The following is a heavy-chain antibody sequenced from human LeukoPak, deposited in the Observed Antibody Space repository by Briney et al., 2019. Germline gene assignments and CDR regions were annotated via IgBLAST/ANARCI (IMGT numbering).Heavy chain of an antibody. J-gene: IGHJ3*02. CDR3: ARLMNYYDSSGYYEHGAHGAFDI. CDR2: INHSGST. CDR1: GGSFSGYY. Sequence: NPSETLSLTCAAHGGSFSGYYWSWIRQPPGKGLEWIGEINHSGSTNYNPSLKSRVTISVDTSKNQFSLKLSSATAADTAVYYCARLMNYYDSSGYYEHGAHGAFDIWGQGTMVTVSS. D-gene: IGHD3-22*01. V-gene: IGHV4-34*01.